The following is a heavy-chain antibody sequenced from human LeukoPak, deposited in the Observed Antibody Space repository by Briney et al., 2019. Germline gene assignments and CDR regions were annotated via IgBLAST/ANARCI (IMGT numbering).Heavy chain of an antibody. Sequence: ASVKVSCKASGYTFTSYDINWVRQATGQGLEWMGWMNPNSGNTNYAQKLQGRVTMTTDTSTSTAYMELRSLRSDDTAVYYCARAYPSSGWYSGFDYWGQGTLVTVSS. D-gene: IGHD6-19*01. J-gene: IGHJ4*02. CDR2: MNPNSGNT. V-gene: IGHV1-18*01. CDR1: GYTFTSYD. CDR3: ARAYPSSGWYSGFDY.